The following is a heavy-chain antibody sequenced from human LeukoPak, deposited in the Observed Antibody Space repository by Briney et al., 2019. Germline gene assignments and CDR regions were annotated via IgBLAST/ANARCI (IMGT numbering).Heavy chain of an antibody. V-gene: IGHV4-59*01. CDR1: GLIFSSYW. CDR2: IHNSGST. CDR3: ARDVGGSYTFDV. J-gene: IGHJ3*01. D-gene: IGHD3-3*01. Sequence: GSLRLSCAASGLIFSSYWMSWVRQAPGKGLEWIGYIHNSGSTNYNPSLKSRVTISVDTSKNQFSLKLSSVTAADTALYYCARDVGGSYTFDVWGQGTMVTVSS.